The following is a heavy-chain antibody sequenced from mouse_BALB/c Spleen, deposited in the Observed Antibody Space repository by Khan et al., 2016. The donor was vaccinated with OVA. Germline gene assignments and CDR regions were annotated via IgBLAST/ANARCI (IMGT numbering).Heavy chain of an antibody. V-gene: IGHV1S127*01. D-gene: IGHD1-1*01. CDR2: IDPSKSET. Sequence: QVQLQQSGPELVRPGASVKMSCKASGYTFTSFWIHWVKPRPGQGIEWIGMIDPSKSETRLNQKFKDKATLNVDKSSNTAYMQHSRLTSEGSAVYYCASGGYGSPFAYWGQVTLVTVSA. CDR1: GYTFTSFW. J-gene: IGHJ3*01. CDR3: ASGGYGSPFAY.